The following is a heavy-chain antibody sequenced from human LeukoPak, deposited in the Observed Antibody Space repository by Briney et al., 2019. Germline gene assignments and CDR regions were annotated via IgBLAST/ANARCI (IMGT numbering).Heavy chain of an antibody. D-gene: IGHD3-16*02. Sequence: PGGSLRLSCAASGFTFSSYSMNWVRQAPGKGLECVSLISGSAGSTYYGDSVKGRFTISRDNSKNTLYLQINNLRAEDTAVYYCAKERANDLGELSGYDTLYFHRWGQGTLVTVSS. CDR1: GFTFSSYS. CDR3: AKERANDLGELSGYDTLYFHR. CDR2: ISGSAGST. V-gene: IGHV3-23*01. J-gene: IGHJ1*01.